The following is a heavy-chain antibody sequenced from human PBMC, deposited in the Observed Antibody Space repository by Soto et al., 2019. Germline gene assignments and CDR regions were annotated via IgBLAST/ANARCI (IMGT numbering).Heavy chain of an antibody. CDR3: ARDRRIAALHYYYGMDV. CDR1: GCTFSSYG. Sequence: GSLRLSCAASGCTFSSYGMHWVRQAPGKGLEWVAVIWYDGSNKYYADSVKGRFTISRDNSKNTLYLQMNSLRAEDTAVYYCARDRRIAALHYYYGMDVWGQGTTVTVSS. V-gene: IGHV3-33*01. D-gene: IGHD6-6*01. J-gene: IGHJ6*02. CDR2: IWYDGSNK.